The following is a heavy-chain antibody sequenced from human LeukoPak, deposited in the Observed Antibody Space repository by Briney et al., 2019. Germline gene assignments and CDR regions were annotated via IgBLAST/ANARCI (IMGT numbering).Heavy chain of an antibody. D-gene: IGHD4-17*01. CDR2: ISSSSSTI. CDR1: GFTFNTYP. Sequence: GGSLRLSCAASGFTFNTYPMNWVRQAPGKGLEWVSYISSSSSTIYYADSVKGRFTISRDNAKNSLYLQMNSLRDEDTAVYYCARGRGYYGDEFDPWGQGTLVTVSS. V-gene: IGHV3-48*02. CDR3: ARGRGYYGDEFDP. J-gene: IGHJ5*02.